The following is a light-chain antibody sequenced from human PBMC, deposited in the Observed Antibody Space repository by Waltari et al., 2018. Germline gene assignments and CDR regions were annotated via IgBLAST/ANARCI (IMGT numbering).Light chain of an antibody. Sequence: IVFTQSPGTLSLTPGERATPSCRASQSVSRALAWYQQKPGQAPRLLIYAASTRATGVPDRFSGSGSGTDFSLTISRLDPEDFAVYYCQHYVNLPVTFGQGTKVEI. J-gene: IGKJ1*01. CDR1: QSVSRA. CDR2: AAS. V-gene: IGKV3-20*01. CDR3: QHYVNLPVT.